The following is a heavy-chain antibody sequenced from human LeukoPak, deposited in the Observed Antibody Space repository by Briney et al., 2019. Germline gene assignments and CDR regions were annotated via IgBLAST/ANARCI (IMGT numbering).Heavy chain of an antibody. CDR2: IIPLFGTA. J-gene: IGHJ4*02. CDR1: GGTFHSYA. V-gene: IGHV1-69*05. CDR3: ARGKYYDSSGYYPPLEY. D-gene: IGHD3-22*01. Sequence: EASEKVSCKASGGTFHSYAISWVRQAPGQGLEWMGGIIPLFGTANYAQNLQCRVTITTDESTSTTYMELSSLRSEDTAVYYCARGKYYDSSGYYPPLEYWGQGTLVTVSS.